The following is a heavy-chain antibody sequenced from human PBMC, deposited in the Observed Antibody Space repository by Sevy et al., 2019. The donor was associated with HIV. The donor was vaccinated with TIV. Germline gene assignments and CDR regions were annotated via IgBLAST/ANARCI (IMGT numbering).Heavy chain of an antibody. J-gene: IGHJ4*02. CDR3: ARDIGEAGTY. CDR2: IKEDGSEK. Sequence: GGSLRLSCAASGFTLSSYWMHWVRQAPGKGLEWVANIKEDGSEKFYVGSVKGRFTISRDNAKNSLFLQMTGLSAEETAVYYCARDIGEAGTYWGQGTLVTVSS. CDR1: GFTLSSYW. V-gene: IGHV3-7*01. D-gene: IGHD6-13*01.